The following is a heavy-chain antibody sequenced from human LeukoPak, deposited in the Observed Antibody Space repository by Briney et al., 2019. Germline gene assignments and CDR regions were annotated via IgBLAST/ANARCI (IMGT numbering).Heavy chain of an antibody. J-gene: IGHJ4*02. CDR3: ARRGIWSGYFSFDY. V-gene: IGHV1-8*03. D-gene: IGHD3-3*01. CDR1: GYTFTSYD. CDR2: MNPNSGNT. Sequence: GASVKVSCKDSGYTFTSYDINWVRQATGQGLEWMGWMNPNSGNTGYAQKFQGRVTITRNTSISTAYMELSSLRSEDTAVYYCARRGIWSGYFSFDYWGQGTLVTVSS.